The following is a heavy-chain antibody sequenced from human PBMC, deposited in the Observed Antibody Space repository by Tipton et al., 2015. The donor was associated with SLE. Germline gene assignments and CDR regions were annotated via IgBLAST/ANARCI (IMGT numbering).Heavy chain of an antibody. CDR2: ISSSGTTL. J-gene: IGHJ4*02. Sequence: QLVQSGGGLVKPGGSLRLSCAASGFTFSDYYMSWIRQAPGKGLEWVSYISSSGTTLYYADSVKGRFTISRDNAKNSLFLQMNSLRAEDTAVYYCVRDRGGAIVVGLGDYWGQGTLVTVSP. CDR1: GFTFSDYY. D-gene: IGHD3-22*01. CDR3: VRDRGGAIVVGLGDY. V-gene: IGHV3-11*04.